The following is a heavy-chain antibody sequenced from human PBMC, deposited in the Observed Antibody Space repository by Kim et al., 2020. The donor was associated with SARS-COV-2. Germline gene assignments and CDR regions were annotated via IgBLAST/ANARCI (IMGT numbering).Heavy chain of an antibody. V-gene: IGHV1-69*13. CDR2: IIPIFGTA. J-gene: IGHJ4*02. CDR1: GGTFSSYA. Sequence: SVKVSCKASGGTFSSYAISWVRQAPGQGLEWMGGIIPIFGTANYAQKFQGRVTITADESTSTAYMELSSLRSEDTAVYYCARDLSISWTVKYFDYWGQGTLVTVSS. CDR3: ARDLSISWTVKYFDY. D-gene: IGHD2-2*01.